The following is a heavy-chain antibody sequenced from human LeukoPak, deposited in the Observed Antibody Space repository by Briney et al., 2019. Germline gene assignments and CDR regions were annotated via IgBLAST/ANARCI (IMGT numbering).Heavy chain of an antibody. J-gene: IGHJ6*03. CDR2: INPNSGGT. V-gene: IGHV1-2*02. CDR3: ARATDGRFLEWSRDYYYMDV. CDR1: GYTFTGYY. D-gene: IGHD3-3*01. Sequence: ASVKVSCKASGYTFTGYYMHWVRQAPGQGLEWVGWINPNSGGTNSAQKFQGRVTMTRDSSISTAFMELSRLRYDDTAVYYCARATDGRFLEWSRDYYYMDVWGKGTTVTVSS.